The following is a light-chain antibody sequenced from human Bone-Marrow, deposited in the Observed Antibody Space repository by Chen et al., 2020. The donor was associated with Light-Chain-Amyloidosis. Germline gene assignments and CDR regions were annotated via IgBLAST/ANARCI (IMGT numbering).Light chain of an antibody. CDR3: QQYKISLIT. J-gene: IGKJ5*01. CDR2: KTS. V-gene: IGKV1-5*03. CDR1: QSISSW. Sequence: DIQMTQSPSTLSASVGDRVTITCRASQSISSWLAWYQQKPGKAPKLLIYKTSTLEPGVPSRFSGSGSGTEFTLTISSLQPDDFATYYCQQYKISLITFGQGTRLEIK.